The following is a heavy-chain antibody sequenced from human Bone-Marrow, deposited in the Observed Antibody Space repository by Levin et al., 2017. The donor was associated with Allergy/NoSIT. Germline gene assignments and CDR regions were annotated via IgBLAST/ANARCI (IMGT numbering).Heavy chain of an antibody. CDR1: GGNLVSNT. J-gene: IGHJ6*02. Sequence: SVKVSCKASGGNLVSNTIAWVRQAPGQGLEWMAGIIPVFGTPDYAQKFQGRVTITADKSTNAAYMDLIGLRSDDTAVYYCARGSMASSYYNLDVWGQGTTVTVSS. CDR2: IIPVFGTP. V-gene: IGHV1-69*06. CDR3: ARGSMASSYYNLDV. D-gene: IGHD2/OR15-2a*01.